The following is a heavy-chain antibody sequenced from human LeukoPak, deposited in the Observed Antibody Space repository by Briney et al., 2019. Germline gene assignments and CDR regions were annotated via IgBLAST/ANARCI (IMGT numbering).Heavy chain of an antibody. CDR2: IYTSGST. CDR3: ASERQWLGTYYFDY. V-gene: IGHV4-4*07. J-gene: IGHJ4*02. Sequence: PSETLSLTCNVSGGSISSYYWSWIRQPAGKGLEWIGRIYTSGSTNYNPSLKSRVTMSVDTSKNQFSLKLSSVTAADTAVYYCASERQWLGTYYFDYWGQGTLVTVSS. CDR1: GGSISSYY. D-gene: IGHD6-19*01.